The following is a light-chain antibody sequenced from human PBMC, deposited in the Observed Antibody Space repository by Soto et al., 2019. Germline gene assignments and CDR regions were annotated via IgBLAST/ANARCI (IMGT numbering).Light chain of an antibody. CDR3: QQYGSSPTWT. CDR2: GAS. Sequence: ESVLTRSPGTLSLSPGERATLSCRASQSVSSNYLAWYQQKPGQAPRLLIYGASTRATGIPDRFSGSGSGTDFTLTISRLEPDDSAVYYCQQYGSSPTWTFGQGTKVEIK. V-gene: IGKV3-20*01. J-gene: IGKJ1*01. CDR1: QSVSSNY.